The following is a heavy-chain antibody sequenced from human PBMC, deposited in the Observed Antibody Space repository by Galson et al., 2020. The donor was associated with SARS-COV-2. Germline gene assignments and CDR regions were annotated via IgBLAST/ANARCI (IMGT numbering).Heavy chain of an antibody. CDR1: GFSLSTRGMC. CDR2: IDWADDQ. J-gene: IGHJ3*02. CDR3: ALLERHDDAIDT. V-gene: IGHV2-70*12. Sequence: SGPTLVKPTQTLSLTCTFSGFSLSTRGMCVSWVRQPPGKALEWLALIDWADDQYYSPSLKTRLTISKDTSKDRVVLTMTNMDPVDTATYYGALLERHDDAIDTWGLGTMGTVAS. D-gene: IGHD1-1*01.